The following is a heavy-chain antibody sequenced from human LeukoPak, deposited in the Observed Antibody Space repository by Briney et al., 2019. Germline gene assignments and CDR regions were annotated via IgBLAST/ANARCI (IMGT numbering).Heavy chain of an antibody. CDR1: GYTFTSYG. J-gene: IGHJ5*02. D-gene: IGHD3-3*01. Sequence: GASVKVSCKASGYTFTSYGISWVRQAPGQGLEWMGGIIPIFGTANYAQKFQVRVTITADESTSTAYMELSCLRSEDTAVYYCARESGSITDWFDPWGQGTLATVSS. CDR2: IIPIFGTA. CDR3: ARESGSITDWFDP. V-gene: IGHV1-69*13.